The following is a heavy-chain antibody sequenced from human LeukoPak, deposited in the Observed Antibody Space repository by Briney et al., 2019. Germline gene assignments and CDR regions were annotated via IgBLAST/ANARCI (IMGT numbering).Heavy chain of an antibody. V-gene: IGHV3-74*01. J-gene: IGHJ6*03. CDR3: ARDPRYCSSTNCYSHMDV. D-gene: IGHD2-2*01. Sequence: PGGSLRLSCAASGFTFSDYWMHWVRQAPGKGLVWVSRVNTDGSTTTYADSVKGRFTISRDNAKNTLYLQVNSLRAEDTAVYYCARDPRYCSSTNCYSHMDVWGKGTTVTVSS. CDR1: GFTFSDYW. CDR2: VNTDGSTT.